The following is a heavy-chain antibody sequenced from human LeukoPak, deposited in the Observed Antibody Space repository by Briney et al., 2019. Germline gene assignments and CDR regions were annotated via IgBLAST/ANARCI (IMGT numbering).Heavy chain of an antibody. CDR2: IKSKTDGGTT. CDR3: TTESRSHSGSYFY. CDR1: GFTFSNAW. V-gene: IGHV3-15*01. J-gene: IGHJ4*02. D-gene: IGHD1-26*01. Sequence: TGGSLRLSCAAYGFTFSNAWMSWVRQAPGKGLEWVGRIKSKTDGGTTDYAAPVKGRFTISRDDSKNTLYLQMNSLKTEDTAVYYCTTESRSHSGSYFYWGQGTLVTVSS.